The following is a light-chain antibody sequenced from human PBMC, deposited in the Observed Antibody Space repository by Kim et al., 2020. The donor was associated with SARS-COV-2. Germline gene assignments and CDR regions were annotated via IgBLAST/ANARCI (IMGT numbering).Light chain of an antibody. CDR2: GAS. CDR3: QQYGSSSWT. J-gene: IGKJ1*01. CDR1: QSVSSSY. Sequence: SPGERATLSCRASQSVSSSYLAWYQQKPGQAPRLLIYGASSRATVIPDRFSGSGSGTVFTLTSSRLEPEDFAVYYCQQYGSSSWTFCQGTKVDIK. V-gene: IGKV3-20*01.